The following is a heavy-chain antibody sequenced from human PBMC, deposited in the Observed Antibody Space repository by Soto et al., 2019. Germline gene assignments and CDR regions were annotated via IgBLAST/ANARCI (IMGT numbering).Heavy chain of an antibody. CDR2: TYYRSKWYN. CDR3: ARARVSSSWREYYYYYYGMDV. V-gene: IGHV6-1*01. CDR1: GDSVSSNSAA. Sequence: KQSQTLSLTCAISGDSVSSNSAAWNWIRQSPSRGLEWLGRTYYRSKWYNDYAVSVKSRITINPDTSKNQFSLQLNSVTPEDTAVYYCARARVSSSWREYYYYYYGMDVWGQGTTVTVSS. D-gene: IGHD6-13*01. J-gene: IGHJ6*02.